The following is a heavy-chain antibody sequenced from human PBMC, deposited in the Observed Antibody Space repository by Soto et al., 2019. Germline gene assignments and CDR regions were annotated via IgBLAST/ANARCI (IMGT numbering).Heavy chain of an antibody. Sequence: PGGSLRLSCAASGFTFDDYAMHWARQAPGKGLEWVSGISWNSGSTGYSDSVKGRFTISRDNAKNSLYLQMNSLRAEDTAVYYCARDFYYDSSGYYYAEYFQHWGQGTLVTVSA. J-gene: IGHJ1*01. CDR1: GFTFDDYA. D-gene: IGHD3-22*01. V-gene: IGHV3-9*01. CDR2: ISWNSGST. CDR3: ARDFYYDSSGYYYAEYFQH.